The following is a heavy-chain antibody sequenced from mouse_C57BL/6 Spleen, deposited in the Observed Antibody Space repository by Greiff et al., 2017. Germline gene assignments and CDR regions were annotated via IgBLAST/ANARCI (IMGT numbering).Heavy chain of an antibody. CDR1: GYTFTSYW. D-gene: IGHD1-1*01. CDR2: INPSSGYP. J-gene: IGHJ4*01. Sequence: QVQLQQPGAELVKPGASVKLSCKASGYTFTSYWMHWVKPRPGQGLEWIGYINPSSGYPKYNQKFKDKATLTADKSSSTAYMQLSSLTYEYSAVYYCARGYGSSYYAMDYWGQGTSVTVSS. V-gene: IGHV1-7*01. CDR3: ARGYGSSYYAMDY.